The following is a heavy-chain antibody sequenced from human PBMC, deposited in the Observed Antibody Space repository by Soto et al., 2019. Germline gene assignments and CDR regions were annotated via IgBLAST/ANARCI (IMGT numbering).Heavy chain of an antibody. CDR2: INPSGGST. J-gene: IGHJ3*02. D-gene: IGHD6-19*01. CDR3: ARDRIAVAVTGAAFDI. V-gene: IGHV1-46*01. Sequence: GASVKVSCKASGYTFTSYYMNWVRQAPGQGLEWMGIINPSGGSTSYAQKFQGRVTMTRDTSTSTVYMELSSLRSEDTAVYYCARDRIAVAVTGAAFDIWGQGTMVTVSS. CDR1: GYTFTSYY.